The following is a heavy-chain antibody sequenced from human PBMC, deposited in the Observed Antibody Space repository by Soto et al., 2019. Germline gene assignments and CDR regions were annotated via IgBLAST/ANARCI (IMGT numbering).Heavy chain of an antibody. J-gene: IGHJ4*02. D-gene: IGHD2-2*01. CDR2: ISKSDYT. CDR3: AREDSIIIPAVSDF. V-gene: IGHV3-21*01. CDR1: GFAFNNYG. Sequence: GGSLRLSCTVSGFAFNNYGINWVRQAPGKGLEWVSSISKSDYTYYSDSVKGRFAISGDNAKSSVSLQMNTLRVEDTAVYYCAREDSIIIPAVSDFWGQGTLVTVSS.